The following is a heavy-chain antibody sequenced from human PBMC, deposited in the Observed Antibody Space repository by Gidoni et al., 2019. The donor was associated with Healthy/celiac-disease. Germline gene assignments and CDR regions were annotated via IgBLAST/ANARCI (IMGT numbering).Heavy chain of an antibody. CDR2: IYYSGST. CDR3: ARGDIVVVPAANYYYYMDV. Sequence: QVQLQESGPGLVKPSETLSLTCTVSGGPLSRYYWSWIRQPPGKGLEWIGYIYYSGSTNYNPSLKSRVTISVDTSKNQFSLKLSSVTAADTAVYYCARGDIVVVPAANYYYYMDVWGKGTTVTVSS. J-gene: IGHJ6*03. D-gene: IGHD2-2*01. CDR1: GGPLSRYY. V-gene: IGHV4-59*01.